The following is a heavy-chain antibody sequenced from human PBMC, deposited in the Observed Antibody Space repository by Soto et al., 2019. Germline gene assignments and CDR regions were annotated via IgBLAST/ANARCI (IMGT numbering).Heavy chain of an antibody. CDR2: ISHDGSDK. J-gene: IGHJ4*02. CDR3: ARAMEYCGGDCYSPLDY. D-gene: IGHD2-21*02. Sequence: QVQLVESGGDVIEPGRSQRLSCAASGFPFRDYVLHWVRQAPGKGLDGVSIISHDGSDKSYAESVKGRFTISRDNSRNTLYLEMNSLRVEDTAVYYCARAMEYCGGDCYSPLDYWGQGTLVTVSS. CDR1: GFPFRDYV. V-gene: IGHV3-30-3*01.